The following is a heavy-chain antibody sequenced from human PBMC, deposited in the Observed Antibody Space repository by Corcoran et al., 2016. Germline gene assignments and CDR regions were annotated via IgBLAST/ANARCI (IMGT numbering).Heavy chain of an antibody. V-gene: IGHV4-34*01. D-gene: IGHD5-12*01. J-gene: IGHJ4*02. CDR3: ARGGHIGAFDY. CDR2: INHSGST. CDR1: GGSFSGYY. Sequence: QVQLQQWGAGLLKPSETLSLTCAVYGGSFSGYYWSWIRQPPGKGLEWIGEINHSGSTNYNPSLKSRVTISVDTSKNQFSLKLSSVTAADTAVYYCARGGHIGAFDYWGQGTLVTVSS.